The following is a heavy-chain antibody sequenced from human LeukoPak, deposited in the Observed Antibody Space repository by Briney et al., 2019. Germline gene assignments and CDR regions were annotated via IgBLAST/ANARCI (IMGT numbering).Heavy chain of an antibody. Sequence: SQTLSLTCAISGDSVSTNSVAWNWIRQSPSRGLEWLGRTSYRSKWYNDYSVSVKSRITITPDTSKNQFSLQLNSVTPEDTAVYYCAREAEITRFDYWGQGTLVTVSS. CDR1: GDSVSTNSVA. CDR3: AREAEITRFDY. D-gene: IGHD5-24*01. J-gene: IGHJ4*02. CDR2: TSYRSKWYN. V-gene: IGHV6-1*01.